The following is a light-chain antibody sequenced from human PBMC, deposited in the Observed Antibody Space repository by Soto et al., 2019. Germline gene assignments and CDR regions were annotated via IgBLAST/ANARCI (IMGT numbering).Light chain of an antibody. CDR3: SSYTTSSTSV. V-gene: IGLV2-14*03. J-gene: IGLJ2*01. CDR1: NSDVGAYNF. Sequence: QSALTQPASVSGSPGQSITLSCTGTNSDVGAYNFVSWYQQHPGQAPKLMIHDVSDRPSGISHRFSGSKSGNTASLTISGLQAEDEADYYCSSYTTSSTSVFGGGTKLTVL. CDR2: DVS.